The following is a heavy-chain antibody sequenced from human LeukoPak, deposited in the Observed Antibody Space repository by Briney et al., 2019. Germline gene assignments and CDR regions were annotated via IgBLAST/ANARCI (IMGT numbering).Heavy chain of an antibody. CDR1: GFTFSSYA. J-gene: IGHJ4*02. D-gene: IGHD5-18*01. CDR3: AKLRYSYGYYLDY. V-gene: IGHV3-23*01. Sequence: GGSLRLSCAASGFTFSSYAMSWVRQAPGKGLEWVSGISTGGTPAFYADSVKGRFTISRDNSKNTLYLQMNSLRAEDTAVYYCAKLRYSYGYYLDYWGQGTLVTVSS. CDR2: ISTGGTPA.